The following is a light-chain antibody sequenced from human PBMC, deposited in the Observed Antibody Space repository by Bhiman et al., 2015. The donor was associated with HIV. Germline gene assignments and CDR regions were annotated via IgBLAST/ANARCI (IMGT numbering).Light chain of an antibody. Sequence: QSALTQPASVSGSPGQSITISCTGTSSDVGGYNYVSWYQHHPGKAPKLMIYDVSKRSSGVSNRFSGSKSGNTASLTISGLQAEDEADYYCTSYTISSTYVFGTGTKVTVL. CDR3: TSYTISSTYV. CDR1: SSDVGGYNY. J-gene: IGLJ1*01. V-gene: IGLV2-14*03. CDR2: DVS.